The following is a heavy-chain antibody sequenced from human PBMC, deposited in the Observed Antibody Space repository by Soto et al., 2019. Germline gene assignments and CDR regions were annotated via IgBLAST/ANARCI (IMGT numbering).Heavy chain of an antibody. D-gene: IGHD3-10*01. V-gene: IGHV3-7*05. CDR3: ARDFSPGRSRLHLDGFDI. J-gene: IGHJ3*02. CDR2: IKKDGSKT. CDR1: GFSFGSSW. Sequence: EVQLVESGGDLVKPGGSLRLSCAASGFSFGSSWMTWVRQAPGKGLEWVANIKKDGSKTNYLESVRGRFTVSRDNAKNSLYLEMNSLRDEHTALYYCARDFSPGRSRLHLDGFDIWGQGTMVTVSS.